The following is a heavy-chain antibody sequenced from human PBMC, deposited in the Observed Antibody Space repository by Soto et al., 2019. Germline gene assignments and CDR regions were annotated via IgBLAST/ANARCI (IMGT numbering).Heavy chain of an antibody. CDR1: GGSITSGGYY. V-gene: IGHV4-31*03. CDR3: ARVGGINWFDP. D-gene: IGHD3-16*01. CDR2: IYYSVST. Sequence: QVQLQESGPGLVKPSQTLSLTCTVSGGSITSGGYYWSWIRQHPGKGLEWNGYIYYSVSTYYNPSIMSRVTISVDTSKNQFSLKLSSVIAAETAVYYCARVGGINWFDPWGQGTLVTVSS. J-gene: IGHJ5*02.